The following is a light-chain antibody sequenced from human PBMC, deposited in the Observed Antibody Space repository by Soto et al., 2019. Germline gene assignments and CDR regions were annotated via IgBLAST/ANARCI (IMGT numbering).Light chain of an antibody. CDR2: DAS. CDR1: QSISTY. CDR3: QHYNSYSEA. Sequence: DIQMTQYPSSLSASVGDRVTITCRASQSISTYLNWYQQRPGKAPKLLIYDASDLETGVPSRFSGGGSGTDFTLTISSLQSEDFATYYCQHYNSYSEAFGQGSKVDIK. J-gene: IGKJ1*01. V-gene: IGKV1-33*01.